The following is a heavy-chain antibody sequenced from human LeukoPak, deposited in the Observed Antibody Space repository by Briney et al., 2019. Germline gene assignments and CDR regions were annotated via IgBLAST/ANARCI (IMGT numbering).Heavy chain of an antibody. V-gene: IGHV4-59*01. Sequence: SETLSLTCTVSGGSISSYYWSWIRQPPGKGLEWVGYIYYSGSTNYNPSLKSRVTISVDTSKNQFSLKLTSVTAADTAVYYCATVNYYDSSGYPAYWGQGTQVTVSS. CDR2: IYYSGST. CDR1: GGSISSYY. CDR3: ATVNYYDSSGYPAY. J-gene: IGHJ4*02. D-gene: IGHD3-22*01.